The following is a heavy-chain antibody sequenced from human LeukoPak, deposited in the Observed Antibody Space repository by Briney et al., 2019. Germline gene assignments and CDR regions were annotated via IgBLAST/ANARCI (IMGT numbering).Heavy chain of an antibody. V-gene: IGHV1-69*05. CDR1: GGTFSTYA. Sequence: GASVKVSCKASGGTFSTYAISWVRQAPGQGLEWMGGIILSFGTANYAQKFQGRFTITTDESTSTAYMELSSLRSEDTAVYFCERVDVRGVYFDYRGQGTLVPVS. CDR2: IILSFGTA. CDR3: ERVDVRGVYFDY. J-gene: IGHJ4*02. D-gene: IGHD3-10*01.